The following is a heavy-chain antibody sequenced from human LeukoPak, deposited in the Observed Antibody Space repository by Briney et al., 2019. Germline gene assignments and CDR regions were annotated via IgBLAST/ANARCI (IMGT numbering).Heavy chain of an antibody. CDR2: TYYRSKWHS. Sequence: SQTLSLTCAISGDIDSSNSAAWNWVRQSPSRGLGWLGRTYYRSKWHSDYAVSVKSRITINPDTSKNQFSLQLNSVTTEDTAVYYCARGPYSSGWYRDDAFDIWGQGTMVTVSS. J-gene: IGHJ3*02. D-gene: IGHD6-19*01. CDR3: ARGPYSSGWYRDDAFDI. V-gene: IGHV6-1*01. CDR1: GDIDSSNSAA.